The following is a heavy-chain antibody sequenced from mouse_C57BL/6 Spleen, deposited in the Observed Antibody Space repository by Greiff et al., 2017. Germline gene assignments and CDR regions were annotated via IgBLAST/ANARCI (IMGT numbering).Heavy chain of an antibody. V-gene: IGHV1-55*01. CDR2: IYPGSGST. D-gene: IGHD3-2*02. CDR1: GYTFTSYW. CDR3: ARSETAQGFAY. Sequence: QVQLQQPGAELVKPGASVKMSRKASGYTFTSYWITWVKQRPGQGLEWIGEIYPGSGSTNYNEKFKSKATLTVDTSSSTAYMQLSSLTSEDSAVYYCARSETAQGFAYWGQGTLVTVSA. J-gene: IGHJ3*01.